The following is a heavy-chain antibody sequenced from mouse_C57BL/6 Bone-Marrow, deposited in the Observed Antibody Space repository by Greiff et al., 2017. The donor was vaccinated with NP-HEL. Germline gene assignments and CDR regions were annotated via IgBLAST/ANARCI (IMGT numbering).Heavy chain of an antibody. CDR2: ISDGGSYT. D-gene: IGHD3-1*01. CDR1: GFTFSSYA. CDR3: ARMDTRAFDV. V-gene: IGHV5-4*03. J-gene: IGHJ1*03. Sequence: EVMLVESGGGLVKPGGSLKLSCAASGFTFSSYAMSWVRQTPEKRLEWVATISDGGSYTYYPDNVKGRFTISRDNAKNNLYLQMSHLESEDTAMYYCARMDTRAFDVWGTGTTVTVSS.